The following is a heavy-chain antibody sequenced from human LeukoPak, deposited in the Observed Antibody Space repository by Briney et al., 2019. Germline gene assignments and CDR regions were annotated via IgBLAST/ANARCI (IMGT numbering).Heavy chain of an antibody. CDR3: AREGSAGTPDY. J-gene: IGHJ4*02. CDR1: RYTFTHYY. D-gene: IGHD3-10*01. Sequence: VASVKVSCMASRYTFTHYYMHWVRQAPGQEREWMGIINPSGGSTSYAQKFQGRVTMTMDTSTSTVYMELSSLRSEDTAVYCCAREGSAGTPDYWGPGTLVTVSS. CDR2: INPSGGST. V-gene: IGHV1-46*01.